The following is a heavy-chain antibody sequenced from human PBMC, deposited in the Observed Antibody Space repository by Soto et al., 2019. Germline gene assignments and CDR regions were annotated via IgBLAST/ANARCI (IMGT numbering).Heavy chain of an antibody. CDR3: ARAPHRYCSSTSCYIAHAFDI. CDR2: IYYSGST. J-gene: IGHJ3*02. V-gene: IGHV4-30-4*01. CDR1: GGSISSGDYY. D-gene: IGHD2-2*02. Sequence: SETLSLTCTVSGGSISSGDYYRSWIRQPPGKGLEWIGYIYYSGSTYYNPSLKSRVTISVDTSKNQFSLKLSSVTAADTAVYYCARAPHRYCSSTSCYIAHAFDIWGQGTMVTVSS.